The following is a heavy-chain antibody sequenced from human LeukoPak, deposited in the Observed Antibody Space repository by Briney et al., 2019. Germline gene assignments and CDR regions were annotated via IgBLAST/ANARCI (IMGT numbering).Heavy chain of an antibody. Sequence: SETLSLTCTVSGGSISSYYWSWIRQPPGKGLEWIGYIYYSGSTNYNPSLKSRVTISVDTSKNQFSLKLSSVTAADTAVYYCARGVRYSYGFSGCYFDYWGQGTLATVSS. V-gene: IGHV4-59*01. CDR2: IYYSGST. CDR3: ARGVRYSYGFSGCYFDY. CDR1: GGSISSYY. D-gene: IGHD5-18*01. J-gene: IGHJ4*02.